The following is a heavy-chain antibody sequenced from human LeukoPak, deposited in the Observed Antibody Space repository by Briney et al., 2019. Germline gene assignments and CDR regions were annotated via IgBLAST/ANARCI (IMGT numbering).Heavy chain of an antibody. Sequence: SGGSLRLSCTASGFTFSNYWMHWVRHAPGKGLVWVSCIGNDGSIPTYADSVKGRFTVSRDNAKNTLYLQMHSLRDEDTAVYYCVKDGGGYYSTTYDYWGQGTPVTVSS. CDR2: IGNDGSIP. D-gene: IGHD3-22*01. CDR1: GFTFSNYW. J-gene: IGHJ4*02. CDR3: VKDGGGYYSTTYDY. V-gene: IGHV3-74*01.